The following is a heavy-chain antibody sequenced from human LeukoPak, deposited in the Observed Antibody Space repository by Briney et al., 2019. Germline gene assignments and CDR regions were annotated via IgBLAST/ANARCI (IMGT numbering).Heavy chain of an antibody. D-gene: IGHD6-19*01. CDR1: GGSISGYF. V-gene: IGHV4-4*07. J-gene: IGHJ3*02. CDR3: ARDSSSGWYLGAFDI. CDR2: IYTSGST. Sequence: SETLSLTCTVSGGSISGYFWSWIRQPAGKGLEWIGRIYTSGSTNYNPSLKSRVTMSVDTSKNQFSLKLSSVTAADTAVYYCARDSSSGWYLGAFDIWGQGTMVTVSS.